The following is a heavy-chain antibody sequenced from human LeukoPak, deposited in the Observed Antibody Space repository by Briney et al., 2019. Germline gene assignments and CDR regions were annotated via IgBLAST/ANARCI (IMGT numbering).Heavy chain of an antibody. D-gene: IGHD1-26*01. CDR1: GFAFNDYW. CDR3: AALSGVGVKIGFDY. J-gene: IGHJ4*02. V-gene: IGHV3-66*01. CDR2: IYYQGNT. Sequence: GGSLRLSCAASGFAFNDYWMNWVRQAPGKGLEWVSIIYYQGNTYYADSVKGRFTISRDNSKNTLYLEINNLRAEDTAVYYCAALSGVGVKIGFDYWGQGSLVIVSS.